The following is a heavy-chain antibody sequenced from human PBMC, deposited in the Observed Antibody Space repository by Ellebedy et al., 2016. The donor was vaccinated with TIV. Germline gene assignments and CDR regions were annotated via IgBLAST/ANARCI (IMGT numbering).Heavy chain of an antibody. D-gene: IGHD4-23*01. CDR1: GGTFSSYA. CDR2: IIPIFGTA. Sequence: SVKVSXXASGGTFSSYAISWVRQAPGQGLEWMGGIIPIFGTANYAQKFQGRVTITADESTSTAYMELSSLRSEDTAVYYCARGGTTVVTLDAFDIWGQGTMVTVSS. J-gene: IGHJ3*02. V-gene: IGHV1-69*13. CDR3: ARGGTTVVTLDAFDI.